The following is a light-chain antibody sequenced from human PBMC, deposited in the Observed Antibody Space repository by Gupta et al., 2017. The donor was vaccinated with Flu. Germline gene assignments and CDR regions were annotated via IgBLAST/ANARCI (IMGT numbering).Light chain of an antibody. CDR3: LLSYSGSWF. J-gene: IGLJ3*02. V-gene: IGLV7-46*01. CDR1: TGAVTSGHY. CDR2: DTS. Sequence: QAVVTQEPSLTVSPGGTVTLTCGSSTGAVTSGHYPYWFQQKPGKAPRTLIYDTSNKPSWTPARFSGSLLGGKAALTLSGAQPEDEANYYCLLSYSGSWFFGGGTKLTVL.